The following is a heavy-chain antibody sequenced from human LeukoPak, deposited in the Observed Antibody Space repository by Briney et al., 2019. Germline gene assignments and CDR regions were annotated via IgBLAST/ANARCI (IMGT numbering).Heavy chain of an antibody. CDR2: ISGGGVST. J-gene: IGHJ4*02. V-gene: IGHV3-23*01. CDR3: ANVGSSPVW. CDR1: GFTFNNYA. Sequence: TGGSLRLSCAASGFTFNNYAMSWGPPAPGKGLEWVSAISGGGVSTYYADSVKGRFSVSRDNSKNTLYLQMNSLRAEDTAVYYCANVGSSPVWWGQGTLVTVSS. D-gene: IGHD2-15*01.